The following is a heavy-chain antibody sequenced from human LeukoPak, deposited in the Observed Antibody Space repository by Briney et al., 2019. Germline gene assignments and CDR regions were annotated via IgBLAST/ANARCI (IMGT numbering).Heavy chain of an antibody. Sequence: GGSLRLSCAASGFTVISNYMSWVRQAPGKGLEWVSVIYSGGSTYYADSVKGRFTISRDNSKNTLYLQMNSLRAEDTAVYYCARELVVPAATAALYYYYGMDVWGKGTTVTVSS. V-gene: IGHV3-53*01. J-gene: IGHJ6*04. CDR1: GFTVISNY. CDR2: IYSGGST. CDR3: ARELVVPAATAALYYYYGMDV. D-gene: IGHD2-2*01.